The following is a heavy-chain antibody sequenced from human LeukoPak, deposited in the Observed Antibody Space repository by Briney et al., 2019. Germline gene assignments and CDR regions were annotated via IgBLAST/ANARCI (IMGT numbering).Heavy chain of an antibody. CDR2: ISYDGSNK. V-gene: IGHV3-33*05. CDR1: GFTFSSYG. CDR3: AKGGGYSGYDSGGYYYFYMDV. Sequence: GGSLRLSCAASGFTFSSYGMHWVRQAPGKGLEWVAVISYDGSNKYYADSVKGRFTISRDNSKNTLYLQMNTLRAEDTAVYYCAKGGGYSGYDSGGYYYFYMDVWGKGTTVTISS. D-gene: IGHD5-12*01. J-gene: IGHJ6*03.